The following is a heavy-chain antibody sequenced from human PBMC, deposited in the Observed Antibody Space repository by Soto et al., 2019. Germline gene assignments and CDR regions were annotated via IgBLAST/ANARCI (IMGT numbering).Heavy chain of an antibody. CDR1: GGSISSSSYY. CDR2: IYYSGST. V-gene: IGHV4-39*01. D-gene: IGHD2-21*02. Sequence: LSLTCTVSGGSISSSSYYWGWIRQPPGKGLEWIGSIYYSGSTYYNPSLKSRVTISVDTSKNQFSLKLSSVTAADTAVYYCARVTTRNSPLRYYYYGMDVWGQGTTVTVSS. J-gene: IGHJ6*02. CDR3: ARVTTRNSPLRYYYYGMDV.